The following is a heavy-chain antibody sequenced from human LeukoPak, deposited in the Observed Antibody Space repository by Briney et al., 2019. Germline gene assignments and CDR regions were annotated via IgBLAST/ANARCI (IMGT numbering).Heavy chain of an antibody. V-gene: IGHV4-59*01. D-gene: IGHD1/OR15-1a*01. J-gene: IGHJ4*02. Sequence: SETLSLTCTVSGVSINTYFWSWIRQSPGKGLEWIGYVYYNGITNYNPSPKSRVSISLDTSKSQFSLRLNSVSAAETAVYYCASQLGGTTFHWGQGILVTVSS. CDR3: ASQLGGTTFH. CDR1: GVSINTYF. CDR2: VYYNGIT.